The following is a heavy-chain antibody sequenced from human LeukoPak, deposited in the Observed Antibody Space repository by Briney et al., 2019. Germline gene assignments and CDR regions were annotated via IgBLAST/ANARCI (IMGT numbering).Heavy chain of an antibody. CDR1: GFTFSSYW. CDR2: ISSSSSYI. D-gene: IGHD3-22*01. V-gene: IGHV3-21*01. Sequence: KPGGSLRLSCAASGFTFSSYWMHWVRQAPGKGLWWVSSISSSSSYIFYADSVKGRSTISRDNAKDSLYLQMNSLRAEDTAVYYCARDEDLYYYDSSGYVPPPFDYWGQGTLVTVSS. J-gene: IGHJ4*02. CDR3: ARDEDLYYYDSSGYVPPPFDY.